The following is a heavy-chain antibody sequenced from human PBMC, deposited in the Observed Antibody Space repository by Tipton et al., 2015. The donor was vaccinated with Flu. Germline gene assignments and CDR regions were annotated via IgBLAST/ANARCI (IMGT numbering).Heavy chain of an antibody. Sequence: TLSLTCAVYSGSFSGYFWSWIRQPPGKGLEWIGEINHSGSTNYNPSLKSRVSISVDTSKNQFSLRLNSVTAADTAVYYCARGLSSGWYSAGYFDYWGQGIRVSVSS. CDR2: INHSGST. V-gene: IGHV4-34*01. CDR1: SGSFSGYF. CDR3: ARGLSSGWYSAGYFDY. J-gene: IGHJ4*02. D-gene: IGHD6-19*01.